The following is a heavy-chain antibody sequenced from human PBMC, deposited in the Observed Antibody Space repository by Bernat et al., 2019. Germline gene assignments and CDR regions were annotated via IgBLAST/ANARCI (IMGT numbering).Heavy chain of an antibody. CDR2: MRSKADGEKT. D-gene: IGHD4-23*01. CDR3: TRDGKKIPRDDYY. J-gene: IGHJ6*01. V-gene: IGHV3-49*03. CDR1: GFTFCDYA. Sequence: LQLVESGGGLVQPGRSLRLSCTASGFTFCDYAMSWFRHAPGKGLAWVGFMRSKADGEKTEEEEAGKGRCTGSRDDSKSRAYVQMNRMKTEDIAVYYCTRDGKKIPRDDYY.